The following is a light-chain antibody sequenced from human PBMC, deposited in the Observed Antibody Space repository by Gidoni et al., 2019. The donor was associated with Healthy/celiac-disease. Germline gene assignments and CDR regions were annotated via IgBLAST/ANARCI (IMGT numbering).Light chain of an antibody. CDR2: LGS. CDR1: QSLLHSNGYNY. CDR3: MQALQTPMYT. V-gene: IGKV2-28*01. J-gene: IGKJ2*01. Sequence: DIVRTHSLPVTPGEPASISCRSSQSLLHSNGYNYLDWYLQKPGQSPQLLIYLGSNRASGVPDRFSGSGSGTDFTLKISRVEAEDVGVYYCMQALQTPMYTFGQGTKLEIK.